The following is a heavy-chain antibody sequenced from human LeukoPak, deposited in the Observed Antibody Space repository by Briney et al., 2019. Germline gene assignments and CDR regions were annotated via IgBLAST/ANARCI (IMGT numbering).Heavy chain of an antibody. Sequence: PSETLSLTCAVYGGSFSGHYWSWIRQPPGKGLEWIGEINHSGSTNYNPSLKSRVTISVDTSKNQFSLKLSSVTAADTGVYYCARGQYRRDYWGQGTPVTVSS. CDR2: INHSGST. J-gene: IGHJ4*02. D-gene: IGHD2-2*01. V-gene: IGHV4-34*01. CDR3: ARGQYRRDY. CDR1: GGSFSGHY.